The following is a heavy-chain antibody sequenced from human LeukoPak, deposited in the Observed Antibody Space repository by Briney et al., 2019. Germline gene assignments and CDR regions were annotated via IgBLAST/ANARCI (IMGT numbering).Heavy chain of an antibody. Sequence: PSETLSLTCAVYGGSFSGYYWSWIRQPPGKGLEWIGEINHSGSTNYNPSLKSRVTISVDTSKNQFSLKLSSVTAADTAVYYCARGPYCSSTSCHNYYYYYYMDVWGKGTTVTVSS. J-gene: IGHJ6*03. CDR3: ARGPYCSSTSCHNYYYYYYMDV. CDR1: GGSFSGYY. V-gene: IGHV4-34*01. CDR2: INHSGST. D-gene: IGHD2-2*01.